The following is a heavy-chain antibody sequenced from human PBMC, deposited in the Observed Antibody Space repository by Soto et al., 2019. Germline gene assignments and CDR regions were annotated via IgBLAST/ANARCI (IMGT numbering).Heavy chain of an antibody. J-gene: IGHJ6*02. Sequence: VGSLRLSCAASGFTFSDAWISWVRQAPGKGPEWVGRIKSRTDGGTIDYAAPVNGRFTISRDDSKNMLYLQMNSLKTEDTAVYYCARDYYYGSGNYYRADYYHYGMDVWGQGTTVTVSS. CDR2: IKSRTDGGTI. V-gene: IGHV3-15*01. CDR3: ARDYYYGSGNYYRADYYHYGMDV. D-gene: IGHD3-10*01. CDR1: GFTFSDAW.